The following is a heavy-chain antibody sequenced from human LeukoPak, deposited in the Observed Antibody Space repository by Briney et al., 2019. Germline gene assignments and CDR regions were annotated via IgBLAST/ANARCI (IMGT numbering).Heavy chain of an antibody. Sequence: GGSLRLSCAASGFTVSSNFMTWVRQAPGKGLEWVSSISSSSSYIYYADSVKGRFTISRDNAKNSLYLQMNSLRAEDTAVYYCASCRDGYNPDYWGQGTLVTVSP. J-gene: IGHJ4*02. D-gene: IGHD5-24*01. CDR1: GFTVSSNF. CDR2: ISSSSSYI. CDR3: ASCRDGYNPDY. V-gene: IGHV3-21*04.